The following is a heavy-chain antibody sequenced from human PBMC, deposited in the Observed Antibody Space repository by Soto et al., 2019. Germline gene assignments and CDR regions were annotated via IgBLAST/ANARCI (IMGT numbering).Heavy chain of an antibody. Sequence: EVQLVESGGGLVQPGGYLRLSCAASGFTFRTYWLSWVRQVPGKGLEWVANIKLDGSEKNYVDSVKGRFTISRANARNSWYLQMSSLRAEDTPLYYCARDGSTIWYSYDYHGMDVWGQGTTVTVSS. D-gene: IGHD5-18*01. V-gene: IGHV3-7*05. CDR2: IKLDGSEK. J-gene: IGHJ6*02. CDR3: ARDGSTIWYSYDYHGMDV. CDR1: GFTFRTYW.